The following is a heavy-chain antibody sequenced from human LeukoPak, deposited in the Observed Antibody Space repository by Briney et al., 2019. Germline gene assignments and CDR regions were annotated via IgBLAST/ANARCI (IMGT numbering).Heavy chain of an antibody. CDR1: GFSLSTSGMY. CDR3: AHRNSDYRAFDI. CDR2: IYWNDDK. J-gene: IGHJ3*02. V-gene: IGHV2-5*01. D-gene: IGHD4-11*01. Sequence: SGPTLVNPTQPLTLTCTFSGFSLSTSGMYVGWIRQPPVKALEWLALIYWNDDKRYSPSLKSRLTITKDTSKNQVVLTMTNMDPVDTATYYCAHRNSDYRAFDIWGQGTMVTVSS.